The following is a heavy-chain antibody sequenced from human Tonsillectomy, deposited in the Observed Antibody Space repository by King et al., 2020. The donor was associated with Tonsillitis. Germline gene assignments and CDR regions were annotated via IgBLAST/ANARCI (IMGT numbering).Heavy chain of an antibody. CDR2: ISGSGGST. V-gene: IGHV3-23*04. J-gene: IGHJ3*01. CDR1: GFTFSSYA. Sequence: VQLVESGGGWVQPGGSLRLSCAASGFTFSSYAMSWVRQAPGKGLEWVSGISGSGGSTYSADSVKGRFTISRDNSKNTLSLQINSLRAEATAVYYCAKDKVTTMPRDVFDFWGQGTMVTVSS. D-gene: IGHD5-12*01. CDR3: AKDKVTTMPRDVFDF.